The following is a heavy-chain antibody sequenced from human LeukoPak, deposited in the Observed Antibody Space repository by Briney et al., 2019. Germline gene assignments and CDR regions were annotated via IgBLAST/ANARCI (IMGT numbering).Heavy chain of an antibody. D-gene: IGHD3-9*01. J-gene: IGHJ5*02. CDR3: ARVNFGWLSWFDP. V-gene: IGHV4-59*01. Sequence: SETLSLTCTVSGGSISSYYWSWIRQPPGKGLEWIGYIYYSGSTNYNPSLKSRVTISVATSKNQFSLKLSSVTAADTAVYYCARVNFGWLSWFDPWGQGTLVTVSS. CDR2: IYYSGST. CDR1: GGSISSYY.